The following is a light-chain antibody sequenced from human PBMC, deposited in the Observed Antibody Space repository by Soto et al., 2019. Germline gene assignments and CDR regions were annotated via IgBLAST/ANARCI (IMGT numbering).Light chain of an antibody. CDR2: GAS. CDR3: PQYDNLPPFT. V-gene: IGKV1-33*01. Sequence: DIQMTQSPSSLSASVGARVSITCQASQDIRTSLSWFQQKPGRAPKLLIYGASNLETGVPSRFRGSGSGTDFTFTISSLQPEDIATYYCPQYDNLPPFTFGPGTKVDIK. J-gene: IGKJ3*01. CDR1: QDIRTS.